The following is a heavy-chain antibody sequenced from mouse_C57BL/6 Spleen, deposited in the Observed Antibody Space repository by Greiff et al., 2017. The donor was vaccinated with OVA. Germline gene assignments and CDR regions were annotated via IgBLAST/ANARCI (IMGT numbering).Heavy chain of an antibody. Sequence: EVQLQQSGPELVKPGASVKISCKASGYTFTDYYMNWVKQSHGKSLEWIGDINPNNGGTSYNQKFKGKATLTVDKSSSTAYMARRSLTSEDSAVYYCARKGGFYYYGSTTGWYFDVWGIGTTVTVSS. D-gene: IGHD1-1*01. CDR3: ARKGGFYYYGSTTGWYFDV. V-gene: IGHV1-26*01. CDR1: GYTFTDYY. J-gene: IGHJ1*03. CDR2: INPNNGGT.